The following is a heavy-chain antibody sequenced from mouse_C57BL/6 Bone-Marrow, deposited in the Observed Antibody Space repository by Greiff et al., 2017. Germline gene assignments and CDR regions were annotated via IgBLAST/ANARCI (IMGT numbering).Heavy chain of an antibody. J-gene: IGHJ2*01. Sequence: EVMLVESGEGLVKPGGSLKLSCAASGFTFSSYAMSWVRQTPEKRLEWVAYISSGGDYIYYADTVKGRFTISIDNARNTLYLQMSSLKSEDTAMYYCTRALTGTARYFDYWGQGTTLTVSS. CDR1: GFTFSSYA. D-gene: IGHD4-1*01. CDR3: TRALTGTARYFDY. V-gene: IGHV5-9-1*02. CDR2: ISSGGDYI.